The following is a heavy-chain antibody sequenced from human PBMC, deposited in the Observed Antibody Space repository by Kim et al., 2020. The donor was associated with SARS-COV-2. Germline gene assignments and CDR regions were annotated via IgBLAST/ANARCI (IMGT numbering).Heavy chain of an antibody. CDR2: ISGSGGST. Sequence: GGSLRLSCAASGFTFSSYAMSWVRQAPGKGLEWVSAISGSGGSTYYADSVKGRFTISRDNSKNTLYLQMNSLRAEDTAVYYCAKVAIYGGGSGFYYFDYWGQGTLVTVSS. CDR3: AKVAIYGGGSGFYYFDY. CDR1: GFTFSSYA. V-gene: IGHV3-23*01. J-gene: IGHJ4*02. D-gene: IGHD4-17*01.